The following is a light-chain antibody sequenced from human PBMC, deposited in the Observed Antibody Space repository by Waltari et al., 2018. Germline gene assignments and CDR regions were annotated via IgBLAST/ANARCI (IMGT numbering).Light chain of an antibody. CDR3: YAATDNNRV. J-gene: IGLJ3*02. CDR1: VLGRKY. V-gene: IGLV3-27*01. CDR2: KDS. Sequence: SYELTQPSSVSVSPGQTARITCSGDVLGRKYARWFQQKPGQAPVLVIYKDSERPSGIPERFSGSSSGTTVTLTINGAQVEDEADYYCYAATDNNRVFGGGTKLFVL.